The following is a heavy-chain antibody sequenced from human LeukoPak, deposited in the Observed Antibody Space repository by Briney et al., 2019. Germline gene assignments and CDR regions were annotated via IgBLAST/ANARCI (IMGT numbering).Heavy chain of an antibody. CDR3: ARDYGSGWHDFDY. Sequence: GGSLRLSCAASGFTFSNYGLNWVRQAPGKGLEWVSSISSGSRYIYYADSVKGRFTISRDNTRNSLYPQMNSLRGEDTAVYYCARDYGSGWHDFDYWGQGTLVTVSS. J-gene: IGHJ4*02. V-gene: IGHV3-21*01. CDR1: GFTFSNYG. CDR2: ISSGSRYI. D-gene: IGHD6-19*01.